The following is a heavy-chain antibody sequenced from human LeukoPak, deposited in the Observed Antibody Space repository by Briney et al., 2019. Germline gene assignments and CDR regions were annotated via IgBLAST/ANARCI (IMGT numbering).Heavy chain of an antibody. V-gene: IGHV4-34*01. Sequence: SETLSLTCAVYGGSFSGYYWSWIRQPPGKGLEWIGEINHSGSTNYNPSLKSRVTISVDTSKNQFSLKLSSVTAADTAVYYCARVTRGGGRRLGYWGQGTLVTVSS. CDR1: GGSFSGYY. CDR2: INHSGST. J-gene: IGHJ4*02. CDR3: ARVTRGGGRRLGY. D-gene: IGHD2-21*01.